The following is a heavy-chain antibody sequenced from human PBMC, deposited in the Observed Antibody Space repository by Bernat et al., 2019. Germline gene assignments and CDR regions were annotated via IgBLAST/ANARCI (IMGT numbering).Heavy chain of an antibody. V-gene: IGHV3-23*01. J-gene: IGHJ4*02. CDR1: GFTFDNYA. CDR2: ISGSGDST. Sequence: EVQLLESGGGLVQTGGSLRLSCAASGFTFDNYAMSWVRQAPGKGLEWVSAISGSGDSTYYADSVKGRFTISSDNSKNTVYLQMKSLRAEDTAVYYCTTDAHYYGSGSFDYWGQGTLVTVSS. D-gene: IGHD3-10*01. CDR3: TTDAHYYGSGSFDY.